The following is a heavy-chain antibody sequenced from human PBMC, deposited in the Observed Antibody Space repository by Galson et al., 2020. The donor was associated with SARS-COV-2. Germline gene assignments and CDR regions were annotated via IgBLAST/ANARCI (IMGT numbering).Heavy chain of an antibody. Sequence: GGSLRLSCEASEFTFSNHSMNWVRQAPGKGPEWVSYISSGSTTTYYAASVRGRFIISRDNVENSLFLEMNSLRAEDTAIYYCVRDLQWELNFWGQGALVTVSS. CDR2: ISSGSTTT. V-gene: IGHV3-48*01. CDR3: VRDLQWELNF. CDR1: EFTFSNHS. J-gene: IGHJ4*02. D-gene: IGHD1-26*01.